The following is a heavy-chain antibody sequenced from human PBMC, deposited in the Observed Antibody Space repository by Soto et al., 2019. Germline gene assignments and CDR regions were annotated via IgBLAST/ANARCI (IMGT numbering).Heavy chain of an antibody. D-gene: IGHD1-1*01. Sequence: GGSLRLSCAASGFTFSSYAMSWVRQAPGKGLEWVSAISGSGGSTYYADSVKGRFTISRDNSKNTLNLQMNSLRAEDTAVYYCAKDSTWNPATWFDPWGQGTLVTVSS. CDR3: AKDSTWNPATWFDP. V-gene: IGHV3-23*01. CDR1: GFTFSSYA. CDR2: ISGSGGST. J-gene: IGHJ5*02.